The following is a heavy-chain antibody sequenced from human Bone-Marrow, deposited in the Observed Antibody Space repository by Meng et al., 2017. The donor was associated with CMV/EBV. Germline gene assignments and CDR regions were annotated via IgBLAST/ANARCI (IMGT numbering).Heavy chain of an antibody. Sequence: GSLRLSCAVYGGSFSGYYWSWIRQPPGKGLEWIGEINHSGSTNYNPSLKSRVTISGDTSKNQFSLKVNSLTAADTAVYYCALTTDNWFDPWGHGTLVTVSS. CDR2: INHSGST. J-gene: IGHJ5*02. V-gene: IGHV4-34*01. D-gene: IGHD4-11*01. CDR1: GGSFSGYY. CDR3: ALTTDNWFDP.